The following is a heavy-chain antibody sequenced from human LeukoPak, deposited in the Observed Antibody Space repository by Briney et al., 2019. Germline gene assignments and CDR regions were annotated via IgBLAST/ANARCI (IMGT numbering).Heavy chain of an antibody. J-gene: IGHJ4*02. D-gene: IGHD5-12*01. CDR2: IYYSGST. CDR1: GGSISSYY. CDR3: ARHVGLVATITHFDY. Sequence: SETLSLTCTVSGGSISSYYWSWIRQPPGKGLEWIGYIYYSGSTNYNPSLKSRVTISVDTSKNQFSLKLSSVTAADTAVYYCARHVGLVATITHFDYWGQGTLVTVSP. V-gene: IGHV4-59*08.